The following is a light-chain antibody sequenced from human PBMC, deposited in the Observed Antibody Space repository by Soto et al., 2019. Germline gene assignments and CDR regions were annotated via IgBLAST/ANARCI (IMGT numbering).Light chain of an antibody. CDR2: GSS. J-gene: IGKJ1*01. V-gene: IGKV3-20*01. Sequence: LLTQSPGTLSLSPGERATLSCRARQSVTTQLTRSQPKPGQPPRPIIHGSSTRPTGGPYKITGRGSGTNFTLSISRLEPEDFAVYYCQQYGGSTRTFGQGTKVDIK. CDR3: QQYGGSTRT. CDR1: QSVTTQ.